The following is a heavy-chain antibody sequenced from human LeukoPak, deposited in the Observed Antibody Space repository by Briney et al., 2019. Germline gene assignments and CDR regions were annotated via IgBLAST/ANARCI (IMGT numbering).Heavy chain of an antibody. J-gene: IGHJ4*02. CDR2: INHSGST. V-gene: IGHV4-34*01. Sequence: SETLSPTCAVYGGSFSGYYWSWIRQPPGKGLEWIGEINHSGSTNYNPSLKSRVTISVDTSKNQFSLKLSSVTAADTAVYYCARDRKLGGYFDYWGQGTLVTVSS. CDR1: GGSFSGYY. D-gene: IGHD1-26*01. CDR3: ARDRKLGGYFDY.